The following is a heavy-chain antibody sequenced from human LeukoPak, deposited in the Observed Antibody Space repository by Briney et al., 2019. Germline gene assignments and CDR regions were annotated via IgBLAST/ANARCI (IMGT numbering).Heavy chain of an antibody. CDR1: GGTFSSYA. CDR2: IIPIFGTA. Sequence: ASVKVSCKASGGTFSSYAISWVRQAPGQGLEWMGGIIPIFGTANYAQKFQGRVTITTDESTSTAYMELSSLRSEDTAVYYCASSDGSGSCYNAYYYYYMDVWGKGTTVTVSS. D-gene: IGHD3-10*01. CDR3: ASSDGSGSCYNAYYYYYMDV. V-gene: IGHV1-69*05. J-gene: IGHJ6*03.